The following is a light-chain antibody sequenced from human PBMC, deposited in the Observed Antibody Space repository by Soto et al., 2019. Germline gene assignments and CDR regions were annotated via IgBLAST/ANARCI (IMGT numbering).Light chain of an antibody. Sequence: IVLTQSPGTLSLSPGERATLSFRASESVGSTYLAWYQQKPGQAPRLLIYSASSRATGIPDRSSGSGSGTDFTLTISRLEPEDFAVYYCQQYGYSITFGGGTKVDIK. J-gene: IGKJ4*01. V-gene: IGKV3-20*01. CDR3: QQYGYSIT. CDR2: SAS. CDR1: ESVGSTY.